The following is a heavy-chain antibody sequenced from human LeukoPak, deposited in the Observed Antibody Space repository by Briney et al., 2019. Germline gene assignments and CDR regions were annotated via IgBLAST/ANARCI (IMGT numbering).Heavy chain of an antibody. CDR3: ARTGYYDSSGYSYYYGMDV. J-gene: IGHJ6*02. CDR1: GGSISSYY. V-gene: IGHV4-59*01. D-gene: IGHD3-22*01. CDR2: IYYSGST. Sequence: PSETLSLTCTVSGGSISSYYWSWIRQPPGKGLEWIGYIYYSGSTNYNPSLKSRVTISVDTSKNQFSLKLSSVTAADTAVYYCARTGYYDSSGYSYYYGMDVWGQGTTVTVS.